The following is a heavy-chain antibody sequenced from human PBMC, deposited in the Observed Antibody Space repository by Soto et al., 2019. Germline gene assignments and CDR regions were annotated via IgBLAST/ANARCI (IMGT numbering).Heavy chain of an antibody. CDR2: IYYSGST. Sequence: SETLSLTCTVSGVSISSSSYYWGWIRQPPGKGLEWIGSIYYSGSTYYNPSLKSRVTISVDTSKNQFSLKLSSVTAADTAVYYCARQPDIVVVPAASWFDPWGQGTLVTVSS. V-gene: IGHV4-39*01. D-gene: IGHD2-2*01. CDR1: GVSISSSSYY. CDR3: ARQPDIVVVPAASWFDP. J-gene: IGHJ5*02.